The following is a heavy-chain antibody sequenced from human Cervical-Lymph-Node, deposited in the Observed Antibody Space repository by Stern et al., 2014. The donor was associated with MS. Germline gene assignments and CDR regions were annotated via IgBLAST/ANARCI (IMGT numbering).Heavy chain of an antibody. CDR3: AREAYGDHDYFDY. Sequence: QVQLQESGPGLVKPSGTLSLTCAVSGGSISSSNWWSWVRQPPGKGLEWIGEIYHIGRTNYNPSLKGRVTISVDKSKNQFSLKLSSVTAADTAVYYCAREAYGDHDYFDYWGQGTLVTVSS. D-gene: IGHD4-17*01. CDR2: IYHIGRT. J-gene: IGHJ4*02. CDR1: GGSISSSNW. V-gene: IGHV4-4*02.